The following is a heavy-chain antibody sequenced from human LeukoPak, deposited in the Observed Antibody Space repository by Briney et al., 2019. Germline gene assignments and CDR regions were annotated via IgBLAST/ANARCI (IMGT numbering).Heavy chain of an antibody. J-gene: IGHJ6*03. CDR3: ARARYGDYYYYMDV. CDR2: INTDGSST. Sequence: PGGSLRLSCAASGFTFSSYWMHWVRQAPGKGLVWVSRINTDGSSTNYADSVKGRFTISRDNAKSSLYLQMNSLRAEDTAVYYGARARYGDYYYYMDVWGIGTTVTVSS. V-gene: IGHV3-74*01. D-gene: IGHD3-10*01. CDR1: GFTFSSYW.